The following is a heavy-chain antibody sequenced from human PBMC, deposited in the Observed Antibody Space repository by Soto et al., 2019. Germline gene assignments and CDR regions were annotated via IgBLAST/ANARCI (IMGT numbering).Heavy chain of an antibody. CDR1: GGAIISYC. CDR3: ARRPRFSDWLDT. D-gene: IGHD3-3*01. Sequence: LETLSHSCTVSGGAIISYCWTWIRTPAGKGLEWIGRIYSSGSTKYNPSLQSRVTMSLDTSKNQFSLRLTSVTAADTAVYYCARRPRFSDWLDTSGQATLVTVSS. J-gene: IGHJ5*02. CDR2: IYSSGST. V-gene: IGHV4-4*07.